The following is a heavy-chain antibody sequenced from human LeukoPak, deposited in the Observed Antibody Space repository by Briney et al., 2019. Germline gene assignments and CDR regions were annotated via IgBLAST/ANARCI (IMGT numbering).Heavy chain of an antibody. CDR3: ARQSEYGSSPGTSDY. J-gene: IGHJ4*02. CDR1: GYTFTSYS. D-gene: IGHD6-6*01. Sequence: ASVKVSCKASGYTFTSYSMHWVRQAPGQGLEWMGIINPSGGSTYYAQKFQGRVTMTRDTSTSTVYMELSSLRSEDTAVYYCARQSEYGSSPGTSDYWGQGTLVTVSS. CDR2: INPSGGST. V-gene: IGHV1-46*01.